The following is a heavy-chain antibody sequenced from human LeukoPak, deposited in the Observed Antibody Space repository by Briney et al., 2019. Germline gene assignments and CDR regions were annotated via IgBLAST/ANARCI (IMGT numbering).Heavy chain of an antibody. CDR2: IRSKAYGETT. V-gene: IGHV3-49*03. J-gene: IGHJ4*02. CDR1: GFTFGDYA. Sequence: GGSLRLSCSASGFTFGDYAMSWFRQAPGKRLEWVSFIRSKAYGETTVYAAPVRGRFTISRDDSKGTAYLQINSLKIEDTAVYYCAREAQHGDFYIPIDYWGQGTLITVSS. D-gene: IGHD2-21*02. CDR3: AREAQHGDFYIPIDY.